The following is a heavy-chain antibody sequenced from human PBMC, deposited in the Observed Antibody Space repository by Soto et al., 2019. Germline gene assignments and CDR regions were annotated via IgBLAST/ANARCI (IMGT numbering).Heavy chain of an antibody. V-gene: IGHV1-69*01. CDR3: ARAIAARPRDYYYYGMDV. J-gene: IGHJ6*02. CDR2: IIPIFGTA. D-gene: IGHD6-6*01. CDR1: GGTFSSYA. Sequence: QVQLVQSGAEVKKPGSSVKVSCKASGGTFSSYAISWVQQAPGQGLEWMGGIIPIFGTANYAQKFQGRVTITADESTSTAYMELSSLRSEDTAVYYCARAIAARPRDYYYYGMDVWGQGTTVTVSS.